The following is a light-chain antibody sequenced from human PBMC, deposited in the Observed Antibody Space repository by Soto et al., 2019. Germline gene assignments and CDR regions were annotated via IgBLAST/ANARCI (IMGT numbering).Light chain of an antibody. J-gene: IGLJ2*01. CDR2: EVS. Sequence: QSALTQPASVSGSPGQSITISCTGTSNDVGGYNFVSWYQQHPGKAPKLMIYEVSNRPSGVSNRFSGSKSGNTASLTISGLQAEDEAEYYCSSYTSSITHVVFGGGTKLTVL. V-gene: IGLV2-14*01. CDR1: SNDVGGYNF. CDR3: SSYTSSITHVV.